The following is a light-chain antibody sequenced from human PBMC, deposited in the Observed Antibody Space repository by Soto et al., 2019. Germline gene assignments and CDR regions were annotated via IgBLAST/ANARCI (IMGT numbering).Light chain of an antibody. CDR1: QGISSC. V-gene: IGKV1-12*01. CDR3: QQDNSLPAA. Sequence: EIQMTQSPSSVSASVGDRVTITCRASQGISSCLAWYQQKPGKAPKLLIYAASSMESGVPSRFSGSGSGTDFTLTISSLHPEDSATYYCQQDNSLPAAFGGGTKVEIK. J-gene: IGKJ4*01. CDR2: AAS.